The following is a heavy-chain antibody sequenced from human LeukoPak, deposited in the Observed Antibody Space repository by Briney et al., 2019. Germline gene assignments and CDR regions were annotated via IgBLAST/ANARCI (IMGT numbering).Heavy chain of an antibody. CDR2: ISGSGGST. CDR1: GFTFSSYA. D-gene: IGHD2-2*01. J-gene: IGHJ6*02. CDR3: ASGGGRVPAAITGTYYYYYGMDV. V-gene: IGHV3-23*01. Sequence: GGSLRLSCAASGFTFSSYAKSWVRQAPGKGLEWVSAISGSGGSTYYADSVKGRFTISRDNSKNTLYLQMNSLRAEDTAVYYCASGGGRVPAAITGTYYYYYGMDVWGQGTTVTVSS.